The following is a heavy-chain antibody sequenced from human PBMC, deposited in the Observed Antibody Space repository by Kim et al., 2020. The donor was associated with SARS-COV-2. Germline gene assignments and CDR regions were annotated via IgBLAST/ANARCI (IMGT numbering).Heavy chain of an antibody. J-gene: IGHJ4*02. D-gene: IGHD2-15*01. V-gene: IGHV5-51*01. CDR3: ARRGCSGGSCLDY. Sequence: YSPSFQGQVTSSADKSISTAYPQWSSLKASDTAMYYCARRGCSGGSCLDYWGQGTLVTVSS.